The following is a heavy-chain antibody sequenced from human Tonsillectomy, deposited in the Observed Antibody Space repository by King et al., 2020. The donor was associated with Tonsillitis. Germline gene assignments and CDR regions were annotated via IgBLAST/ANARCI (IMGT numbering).Heavy chain of an antibody. D-gene: IGHD6-19*01. CDR3: ARRGYSNGWYINAFDI. CDR2: IYYSGNT. CDR1: GDSISSYY. V-gene: IGHV4-59*08. J-gene: IGHJ3*02. Sequence: VQLQESGPGLVKSSETLSLTCTVSGDSISSYYWSWIRQPPGEGLEWISYIYYSGNTNYNPSLKSRVTISVDTSKNQFSLKLSSLTAADTAVYYWARRGYSNGWYINAFDIWGRGTMVTVSS.